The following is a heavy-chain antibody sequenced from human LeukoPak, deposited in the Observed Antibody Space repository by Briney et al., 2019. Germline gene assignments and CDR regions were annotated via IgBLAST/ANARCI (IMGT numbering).Heavy chain of an antibody. V-gene: IGHV3-30-3*01. CDR3: ARDSSSWHEVDY. J-gene: IGHJ4*02. CDR1: GFTFNIYA. CDR2: TSYDGSNK. Sequence: GGSLRLSCAASGFTFNIYAIHWVRQAPGKGLEWVAVTSYDGSNKYYADSVKGRFTISRDNSKNTLYLQMNSLRAEDTAVYYCARDSSSWHEVDYWGQGALVTVSS. D-gene: IGHD6-13*01.